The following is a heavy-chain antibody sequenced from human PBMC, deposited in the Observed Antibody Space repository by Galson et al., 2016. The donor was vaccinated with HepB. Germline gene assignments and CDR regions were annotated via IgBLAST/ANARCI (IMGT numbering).Heavy chain of an antibody. V-gene: IGHV3-23*01. J-gene: IGHJ4*02. Sequence: SLRLSCAASGFTFSSYAMSWVRQAPGKGLEWVSTVSGSGNSTYYADSVKGRFTISRDNSKNTLYLQMNSLRAEDTAVYYCAKDREWRYYDFDYWGQGTQVTVS. D-gene: IGHD3-10*01. CDR3: AKDREWRYYDFDY. CDR1: GFTFSSYA. CDR2: VSGSGNST.